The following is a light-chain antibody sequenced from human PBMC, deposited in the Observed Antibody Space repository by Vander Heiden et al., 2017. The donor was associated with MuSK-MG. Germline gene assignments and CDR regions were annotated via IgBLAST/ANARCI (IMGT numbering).Light chain of an antibody. CDR2: GNS. J-gene: IGLJ2*01. CDR1: SSNIGAGYD. CDR3: QSYDSSQSGWV. Sequence: QSVLTPPPSVSGAPGQRVTISCTGSSSNIGAGYDVHWYQQLPGTAPKLLIYGNSNRPSGVPDRFSGSKSGTSASLAITGLQAEDEADYYCQSYDSSQSGWVFGGGTKLTVL. V-gene: IGLV1-40*01.